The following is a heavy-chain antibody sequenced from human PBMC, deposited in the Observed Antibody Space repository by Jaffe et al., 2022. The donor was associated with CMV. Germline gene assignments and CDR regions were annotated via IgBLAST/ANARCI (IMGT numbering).Heavy chain of an antibody. Sequence: EVQLVESGGGLVQPGGSLRLSCAASGFTFSSYEMNWVRQAPGKGLEWVSYISSSGSTIYYADSVKGRFTISRDNAKNSLYLQMNSLRAEDTAVYYCARHKYYYDSSGYYFDAFDIWGQGTMVTVSS. CDR3: ARHKYYYDSSGYYFDAFDI. CDR1: GFTFSSYE. J-gene: IGHJ3*02. D-gene: IGHD3-22*01. CDR2: ISSSGSTI. V-gene: IGHV3-48*03.